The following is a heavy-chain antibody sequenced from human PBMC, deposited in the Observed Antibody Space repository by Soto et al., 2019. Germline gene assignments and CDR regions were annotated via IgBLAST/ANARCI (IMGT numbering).Heavy chain of an antibody. V-gene: IGHV3-9*01. CDR1: GFTFDDYA. J-gene: IGHJ6*03. CDR2: ISWNSGSI. Sequence: GGSLRLSCAASGFTFDDYAMHWVRQAPGKGLEWVSGISWNSGSIGYADSVKGRFTISRDNAKNSLYLQMNSLRAEDTALYYCAKEGVPETTVPSYYYMDVWGKGTTVTVSS. D-gene: IGHD4-17*01. CDR3: AKEGVPETTVPSYYYMDV.